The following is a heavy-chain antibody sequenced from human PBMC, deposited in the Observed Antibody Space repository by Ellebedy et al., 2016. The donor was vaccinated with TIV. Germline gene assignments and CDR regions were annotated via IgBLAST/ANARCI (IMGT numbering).Heavy chain of an antibody. CDR3: ARDFHDYGIDAFDV. CDR2: IYYSGRT. Sequence: SETLSLTCTVSGGSISSGGYYWGWVRHHPGKGLECVGYIYYSGRTYYNPSLTSHLSISVDTSKNQFSLKLTSVTAADTAVYYCARDFHDYGIDAFDVWGQGILVTVSS. D-gene: IGHD3-16*01. CDR1: GGSISSGGYY. J-gene: IGHJ3*01. V-gene: IGHV4-31*01.